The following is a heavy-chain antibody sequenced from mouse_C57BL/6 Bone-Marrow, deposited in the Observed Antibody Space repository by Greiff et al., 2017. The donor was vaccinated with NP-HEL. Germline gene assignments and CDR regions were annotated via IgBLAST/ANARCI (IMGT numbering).Heavy chain of an antibody. J-gene: IGHJ3*01. V-gene: IGHV1-64*01. Sequence: QVQLKQPGAELVKPGASVKLSCKASGYTFTSYWMHWVKQRPGQGLEWIGMIHPNSGSTNYNEKFKSKATLTVDKSSSTAYMQLSSLTSEDSAVYYCARNTPWFAYWGQGTLVTVSA. CDR1: GYTFTSYW. CDR3: ARNTPWFAY. CDR2: IHPNSGST.